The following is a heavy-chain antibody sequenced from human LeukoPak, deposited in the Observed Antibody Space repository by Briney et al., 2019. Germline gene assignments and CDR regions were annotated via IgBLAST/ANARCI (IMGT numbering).Heavy chain of an antibody. J-gene: IGHJ4*02. V-gene: IGHV3-23*01. Sequence: PGGSLRLSCAASGFMFSSYAMSWVRQAPGKGLEWVSTISGSGGSTYYAGSVKGRFTISRDDSKNTLSLQMTSLRAEDTAIYYCAKDGDYYVSGSYSSFFDYWGQGTLVTASS. CDR1: GFMFSSYA. CDR3: AKDGDYYVSGSYSSFFDY. D-gene: IGHD3-22*01. CDR2: ISGSGGST.